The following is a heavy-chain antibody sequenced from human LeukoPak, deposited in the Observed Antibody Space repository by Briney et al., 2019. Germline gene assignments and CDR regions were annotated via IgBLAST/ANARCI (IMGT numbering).Heavy chain of an antibody. D-gene: IGHD3-10*02. CDR1: GFTFSSYD. V-gene: IGHV3-30*18. CDR2: ISYDGSNK. J-gene: IGHJ6*04. Sequence: GGSLRLSCAASGFTFSSYDMHWVRQAPGKGQEWVAVISYDGSNKYYADSVKGRFTISRDNAKNSLYLQMNSLRAEDTAVYYCAELGITMVGGVWGKGTTVTISS. CDR3: AELGITMVGGV.